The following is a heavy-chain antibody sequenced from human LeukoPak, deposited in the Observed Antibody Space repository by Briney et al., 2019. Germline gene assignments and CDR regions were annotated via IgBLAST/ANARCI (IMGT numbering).Heavy chain of an antibody. CDR3: ARDQGAVVRGWTYFDY. CDR1: GFTFNSYA. V-gene: IGHV3-64*01. Sequence: PGGSLRLSCAASGFTFNSYAMHWVRQAPGKGLEYVSAISTSGGSIYYANSVKGRFTVSRDNSKNTLYLQVGSLTAEDMAVYYCARDQGAVVRGWTYFDYWGQGTLVTVSS. D-gene: IGHD3-10*01. J-gene: IGHJ4*02. CDR2: ISTSGGSI.